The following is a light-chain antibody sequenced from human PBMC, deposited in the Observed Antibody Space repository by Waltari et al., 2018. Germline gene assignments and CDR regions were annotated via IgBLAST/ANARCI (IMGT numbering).Light chain of an antibody. J-gene: IGKJ4*01. CDR2: DVS. CDR1: QSFGSW. Sequence: DIQMTQSPSTLSASVGARVTITCRASQSFGSWLAWYQQKPGKAPKVLISDVSNLESGVPSRFSGSGSGTEFTLTISSLQSEDFAVYYCQQYNNWPPRELTFGGGTKVEIK. CDR3: QQYNNWPPRELT. V-gene: IGKV1-5*01.